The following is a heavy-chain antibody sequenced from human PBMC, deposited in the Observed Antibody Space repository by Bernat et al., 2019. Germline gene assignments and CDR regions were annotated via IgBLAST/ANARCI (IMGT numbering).Heavy chain of an antibody. CDR1: GFSLSNARMG. J-gene: IGHJ4*02. CDR2: IFSNDEK. V-gene: IGHV2-26*01. CDR3: AHIKGGVGWSLDY. D-gene: IGHD3-3*01. Sequence: QVTLKESGPVLLKPTETLTLTCPVSGFSLSNARMGVSWIRQPPGKGLEWLAHIFSNDEKSYSTSLKSRLTISKDTSKSRVVLTMTNMDPVDTATDYCAHIKGGVGWSLDYWGQGTLVTVSS.